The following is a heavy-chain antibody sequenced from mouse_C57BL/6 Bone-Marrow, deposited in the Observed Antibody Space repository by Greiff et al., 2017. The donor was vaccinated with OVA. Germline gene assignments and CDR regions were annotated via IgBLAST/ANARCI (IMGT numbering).Heavy chain of an antibody. D-gene: IGHD3-3*01. J-gene: IGHJ4*01. V-gene: IGHV3-8*01. Sequence: EVKLMESGPGLAKPSQPLSLPCSVTGYPITTDYWNWIRTSPGTNLEYIAYIRYSRSTSYNPSPNSRTSIPPHTSTNQYYLQLNSVTTEDTATYYCARYRAFLYYYAMDYWGQGTSVTVSS. CDR1: GYPITTDY. CDR2: IRYSRST. CDR3: ARYRAFLYYYAMDY.